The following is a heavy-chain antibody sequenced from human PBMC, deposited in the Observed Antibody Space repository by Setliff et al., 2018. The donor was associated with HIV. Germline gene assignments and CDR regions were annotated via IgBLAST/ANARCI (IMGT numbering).Heavy chain of an antibody. Sequence: GASVKVSCKASGGTFNSYAITWVRQAPGQGLEWMGAIIPIFGTANYAQKFQGRVTIIADESTTTAYMELSSLRSDDAAVYYCAVDPGGDGFPSGYAFEIWGQGTMVTVSS. D-gene: IGHD3-16*01. CDR1: GGTFNSYA. CDR2: IIPIFGTA. CDR3: AVDPGGDGFPSGYAFEI. J-gene: IGHJ3*02. V-gene: IGHV1-69*13.